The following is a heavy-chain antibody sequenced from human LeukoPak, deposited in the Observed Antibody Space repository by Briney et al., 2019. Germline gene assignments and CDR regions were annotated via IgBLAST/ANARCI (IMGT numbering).Heavy chain of an antibody. Sequence: PSETLSLTCSVSGGSIRSKYWSWIRQPAGQGLEWIGHIYTSGSTNHNPSLKSRVAMSADTSKNQFSLKLSFVTAADTAVYYCARLKWFGEFNWFDSWGQGILVTVSS. CDR3: ARLKWFGEFNWFDS. D-gene: IGHD3-10*01. V-gene: IGHV4-4*07. CDR2: IYTSGST. CDR1: GGSIRSKY. J-gene: IGHJ5*01.